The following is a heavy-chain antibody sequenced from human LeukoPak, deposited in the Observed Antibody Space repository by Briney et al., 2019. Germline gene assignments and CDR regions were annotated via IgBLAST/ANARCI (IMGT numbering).Heavy chain of an antibody. CDR1: GFTFSSYS. Sequence: GSLRLPCSASGFTFSSYSMNWVRQAPGKGLEWVSSISSSSSYIYYADSVKGRFTISRDNAKDSLYLQMNSLRAEDTAVYYCARSTQAGSGDYWGQGTLVTVSS. V-gene: IGHV3-21*01. CDR3: ARSTQAGSGDY. CDR2: ISSSSSYI. D-gene: IGHD6-13*01. J-gene: IGHJ4*02.